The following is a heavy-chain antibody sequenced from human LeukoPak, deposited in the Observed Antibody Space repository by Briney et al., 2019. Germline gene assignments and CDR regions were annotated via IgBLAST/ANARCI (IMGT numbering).Heavy chain of an antibody. D-gene: IGHD2-21*02. V-gene: IGHV4-59*08. CDR3: ARHIWGGDFVHDAFDI. CDR2: IYYSGST. J-gene: IGHJ3*02. Sequence: SETLSLTCTVSGGSISSYYWSWIRQPPGKGLEWIGYIYYSGSTNYNPSLKSRVTISVDTSKNQFSLKLSSVTAADTAVYYCARHIWGGDFVHDAFDIWGQGTMVTVSS. CDR1: GGSISSYY.